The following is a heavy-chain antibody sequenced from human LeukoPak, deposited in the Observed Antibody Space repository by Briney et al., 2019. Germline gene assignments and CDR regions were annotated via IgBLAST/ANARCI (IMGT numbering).Heavy chain of an antibody. D-gene: IGHD2-8*02. CDR2: IYYSGST. V-gene: IGHV4-30-4*01. J-gene: IGHJ1*01. Sequence: SQTLSLTCTVSGGSISSGDYYWSWIRQPPGKGLEWIGYIYYSGSTYYNPSLKSRVTISVDTSENQFSLRLSSVTAADTAVYYYARTSRTGEPEYFQHWGQGTLVTVSS. CDR1: GGSISSGDYY. CDR3: ARTSRTGEPEYFQH.